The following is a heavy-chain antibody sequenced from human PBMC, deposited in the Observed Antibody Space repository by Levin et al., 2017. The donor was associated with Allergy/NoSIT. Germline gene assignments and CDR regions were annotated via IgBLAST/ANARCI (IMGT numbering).Heavy chain of an antibody. V-gene: IGHV5-51*01. J-gene: IGHJ6*03. CDR3: ARRGTRDYYYYMDV. CDR1: GYSFTSYW. Sequence: GESLKISCEGSGYSFTSYWIGWVRQMPGKGLAWMGIISPGDSDTRYSPSFQGQVTISADKSISTAYLPWSSLKASDTAIYYCARRGTRDYYYYMDVWGKETTVTVSS. CDR2: ISPGDSDT. D-gene: IGHD1-1*01.